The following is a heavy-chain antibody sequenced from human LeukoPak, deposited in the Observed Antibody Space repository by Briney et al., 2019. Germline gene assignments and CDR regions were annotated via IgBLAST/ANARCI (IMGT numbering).Heavy chain of an antibody. V-gene: IGHV4-30-4*08. Sequence: PSETLSLTCTVSGGSISSGDYYWSWIRQPPGKGLEWIGYIYYSGSTYYNPSLKSRLPISVDTSKNQFSLKLSSVTAADTAVYYCARALGVVVPAAYGFDIWGQGTMVTVSS. J-gene: IGHJ3*02. CDR1: GGSISSGDYY. CDR2: IYYSGST. CDR3: ARALGVVVPAAYGFDI. D-gene: IGHD2-2*01.